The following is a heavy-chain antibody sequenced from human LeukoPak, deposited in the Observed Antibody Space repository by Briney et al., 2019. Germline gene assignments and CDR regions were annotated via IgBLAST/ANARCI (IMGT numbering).Heavy chain of an antibody. CDR3: GRSIAAAGAPDY. CDR1: GYSFNSYW. Sequence: GESLKISCKGSGYSFNSYWIGWVRQMPGKGLEWMGIIYPGDSDTRYSPPFQGQVTISVDKSISTAYLQWSALKASGTAMYYCGRSIAAAGAPDYWGQGTLVTVSS. CDR2: IYPGDSDT. D-gene: IGHD6-13*01. V-gene: IGHV5-51*01. J-gene: IGHJ4*02.